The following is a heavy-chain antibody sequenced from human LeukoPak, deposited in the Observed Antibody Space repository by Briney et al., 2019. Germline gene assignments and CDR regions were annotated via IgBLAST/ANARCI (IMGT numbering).Heavy chain of an antibody. CDR1: GYTFTSYG. CDR2: ISAYNGNT. CDR3: ARDAGQVVVTALPI. Sequence: GASVKVSCKASGYTFTSYGISWVRQAPGQGLEWMGWISAYNGNTNYAQKLQGRVTMTTDTSTSTAYMELRSLRSDDTAVYYCARDAGQVVVTALPIWGQGTMVTVSS. D-gene: IGHD2-21*02. J-gene: IGHJ3*02. V-gene: IGHV1-18*01.